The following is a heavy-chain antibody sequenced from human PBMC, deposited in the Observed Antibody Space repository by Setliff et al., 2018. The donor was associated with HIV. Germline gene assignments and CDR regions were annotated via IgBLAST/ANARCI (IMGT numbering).Heavy chain of an antibody. D-gene: IGHD2-8*01. Sequence: ASVKVSCKASGYTFTGYFLHWVRQAPGQGLEWMGRINPNSGGTNYAQKFQGRVTMTRDTSISTAYLELSRLRSDDTAVYYCATKLHCTNGVCLDAFDIWGQGTMVTVSS. J-gene: IGHJ3*02. CDR3: ATKLHCTNGVCLDAFDI. V-gene: IGHV1-2*06. CDR2: INPNSGGT. CDR1: GYTFTGYF.